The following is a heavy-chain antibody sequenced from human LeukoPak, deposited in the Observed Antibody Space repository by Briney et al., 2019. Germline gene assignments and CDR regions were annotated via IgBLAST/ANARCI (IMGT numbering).Heavy chain of an antibody. CDR1: GFTFSSYA. V-gene: IGHV3-23*01. CDR3: ARDKGSGWSGTYYYYHGMDV. J-gene: IGHJ6*02. CDR2: ISGSGGST. Sequence: PGGSLRLSCAASGFTFSSYAMSWVRQAPGKGLEWVSAISGSGGSTYYADSVKGRFTISRDNSKNTLYLQMNSLRAEDTAVYYCARDKGSGWSGTYYYYHGMDVWGQGTTVTVSS. D-gene: IGHD6-19*01.